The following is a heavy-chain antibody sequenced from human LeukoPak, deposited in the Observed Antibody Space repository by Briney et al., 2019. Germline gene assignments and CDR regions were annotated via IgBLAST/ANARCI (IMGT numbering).Heavy chain of an antibody. CDR2: ISSSGSTI. CDR3: AREGVAAAGSYYYGMDV. CDR1: GFTFSSYE. V-gene: IGHV3-48*03. D-gene: IGHD6-13*01. J-gene: IGHJ6*02. Sequence: GGSLRLSCAASGFTFSSYEMNSVRQAPGKGLELVSYISSSGSTIYYADSVKGRFTISRDNAKNSLYLKMNSLRGADTAVYYCAREGVAAAGSYYYGMDVWGQGTMVTVSS.